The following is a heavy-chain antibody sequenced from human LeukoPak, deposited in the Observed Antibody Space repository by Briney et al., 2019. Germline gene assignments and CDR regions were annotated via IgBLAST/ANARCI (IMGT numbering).Heavy chain of an antibody. CDR3: ARDTRNYFDY. V-gene: IGHV1-2*06. CDR2: INPNSGGT. Sequence: ASVKASCKASGYTFTGYYMHWVRQAPGQGLEWMGRINPNSGGTNYAQKFQGRVTMTRDTSISTAYMELTRLRSDDMAVYYCARDTRNYFDYWGQGTLVTVSS. CDR1: GYTFTGYY. J-gene: IGHJ4*02.